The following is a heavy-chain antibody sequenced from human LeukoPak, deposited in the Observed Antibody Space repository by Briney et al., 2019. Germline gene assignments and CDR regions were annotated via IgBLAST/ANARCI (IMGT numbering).Heavy chain of an antibody. CDR3: ARDFGDYFGY. V-gene: IGHV4-59*01. CDR2: IYYSGST. J-gene: IGHJ4*01. D-gene: IGHD3-10*01. CDR1: GGSISSYY. Sequence: SETLSLTCTVSGGSISSYYWSWIRQPPGKGLEWIGYIYYSGSTNYNPSLKSRVTISLDTSQNQFSLKLSSVTAADTAVYFCARDFGDYFGYLGQGTLVTVSS.